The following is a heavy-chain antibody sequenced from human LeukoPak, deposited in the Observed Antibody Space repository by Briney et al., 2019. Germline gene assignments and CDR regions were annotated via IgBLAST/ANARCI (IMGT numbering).Heavy chain of an antibody. Sequence: PSETLSLTCTVSGGSISSYYWVWIRQPPGKGLEWIGTIYYSGSTYYNPSLKSRVTISVDTSKNQFSLKLSSVTAADTAVYYCAGREISRWELLYYYYYYYMDVWGKGTTVTVSS. CDR2: IYYSGST. D-gene: IGHD1-26*01. CDR1: GGSISSYY. CDR3: AGREISRWELLYYYYYYYMDV. J-gene: IGHJ6*03. V-gene: IGHV4-39*07.